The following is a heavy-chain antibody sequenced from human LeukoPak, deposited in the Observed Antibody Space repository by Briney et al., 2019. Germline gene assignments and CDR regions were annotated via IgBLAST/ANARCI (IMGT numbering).Heavy chain of an antibody. V-gene: IGHV4-59*12. CDR3: ARVVSGYSYGLTRGSWFDP. CDR1: GGSISSYY. D-gene: IGHD5-18*01. CDR2: IYYSGST. Sequence: SETLSLTCTVSGGSISSYYWSWIRQPPGKGLEWIGYIYYSGSTNYNPSLKSRVTISVDTSKNQFSLKLSSVTAADTAVYYCARVVSGYSYGLTRGSWFDPWGQRTLVTVSS. J-gene: IGHJ5*02.